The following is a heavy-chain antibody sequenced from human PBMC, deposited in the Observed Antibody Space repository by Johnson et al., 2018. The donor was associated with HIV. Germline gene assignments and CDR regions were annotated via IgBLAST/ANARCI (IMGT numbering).Heavy chain of an antibody. CDR3: VSVVRMPFSSDWKAFHI. D-gene: IGHD6-19*01. CDR2: IKQDGSET. V-gene: IGHV3-7*01. CDR1: GFPFHTYW. Sequence: VLLVESGGGLVQPGGSLRLSCAASGFPFHTYWMSWVRQGPGKGLEWVASIKQDGSETAYVDSVKGRCIISRDNAKNSLFLQMNSLRAGDTALYYCVSVVRMPFSSDWKAFHIWGQGTLVSVSS. J-gene: IGHJ3*02.